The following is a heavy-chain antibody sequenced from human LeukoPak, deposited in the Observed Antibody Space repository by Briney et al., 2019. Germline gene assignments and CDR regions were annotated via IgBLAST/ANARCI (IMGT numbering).Heavy chain of an antibody. CDR1: GYPFTAYY. D-gene: IGHD3-22*01. CDR2: IHPNSGDT. J-gene: IGHJ4*02. V-gene: IGHV1-2*06. Sequence: ASVKISCKASGYPFTAYYIYWVRRAPGQGLEWMGRIHPNSGDTNYAQKFHDRVTMTRDTSISTAYMELSRLTSDDTAVYYCARAGRGSGYYTVDCWGQGTLVTVSS. CDR3: ARAGRGSGYYTVDC.